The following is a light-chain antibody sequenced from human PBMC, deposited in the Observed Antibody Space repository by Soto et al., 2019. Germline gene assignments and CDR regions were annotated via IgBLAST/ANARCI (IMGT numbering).Light chain of an antibody. Sequence: DIQMTQSPPTLSASVGDRVTITCRASQTIRHYLAWYQQMPGKAPKLLIYGASTLQSGVPSRFSGSGSGTEFTRTISSLQPDDFGTYFCQHHNSYTQTFGQGTQVEIK. CDR2: GAS. CDR1: QTIRHY. V-gene: IGKV1-5*01. CDR3: QHHNSYTQT. J-gene: IGKJ1*01.